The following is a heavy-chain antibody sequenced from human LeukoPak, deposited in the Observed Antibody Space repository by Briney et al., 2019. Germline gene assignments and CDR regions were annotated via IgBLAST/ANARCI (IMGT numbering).Heavy chain of an antibody. V-gene: IGHV3-21*01. J-gene: IGHJ6*02. Sequence: PGGSLRLSCAASGFTFSSYSMNWVRQAPGKGLEWISSISSSSSYIYYADSVKGRFTISRDNAKNSLYLQMNSLRAEDTAVYYCARHCSSTSCPTYYYYYGMDVWGQGTTVTVSS. CDR2: ISSSSSYI. CDR3: ARHCSSTSCPTYYYYYGMDV. CDR1: GFTFSSYS. D-gene: IGHD2-2*01.